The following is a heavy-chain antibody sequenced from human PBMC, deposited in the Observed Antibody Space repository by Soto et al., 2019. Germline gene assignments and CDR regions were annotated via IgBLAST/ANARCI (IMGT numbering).Heavy chain of an antibody. J-gene: IGHJ5*02. D-gene: IGHD3-9*01. Sequence: GESLKISCKGSGYIFTSYWIGWVRQMPGKGLEWMGIIYPGDSDTRYSPSFQGQVTISADKSISTAYLQWSSLKASDTAMYYCARRFLYFEWSETGWFDPCGQGYLVPVSA. CDR3: ARRFLYFEWSETGWFDP. V-gene: IGHV5-51*01. CDR1: GYIFTSYW. CDR2: IYPGDSDT.